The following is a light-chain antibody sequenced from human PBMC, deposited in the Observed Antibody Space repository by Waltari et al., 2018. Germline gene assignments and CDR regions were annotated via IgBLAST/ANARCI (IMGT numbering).Light chain of an antibody. J-gene: IGLJ3*02. CDR2: DVS. V-gene: IGLV2-11*01. CDR1: SSDVAGYNY. Sequence: QSALTQPRSVSGSPGQSVTISCTGTSSDVAGYNYVSWYQQHPGKAPKLMIYDVSKRPSGVPDRFSGSKSGNTASLTISGLQAEDEADYYCCSYAGSYLWVFGGGTKLTVL. CDR3: CSYAGSYLWV.